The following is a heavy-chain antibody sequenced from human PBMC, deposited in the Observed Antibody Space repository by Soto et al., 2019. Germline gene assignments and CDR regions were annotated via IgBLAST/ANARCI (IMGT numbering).Heavy chain of an antibody. D-gene: IGHD6-19*01. J-gene: IGHJ6*02. CDR1: GGTFSSYT. V-gene: IGHV1-69*02. Sequence: QVQLVQSGAEVKKPGSSVKVSCKASGGTFSSYTISWVRQAPGQGLEWMGRIIPILGIANYAQKFQGRVTIPADKSSSAAYMGLSVLRAEDTAVYYCARSAGDGGLVPAKHSFYGMGVWGQGTTVTVSS. CDR3: ARSAGDGGLVPAKHSFYGMGV. CDR2: IIPILGIA.